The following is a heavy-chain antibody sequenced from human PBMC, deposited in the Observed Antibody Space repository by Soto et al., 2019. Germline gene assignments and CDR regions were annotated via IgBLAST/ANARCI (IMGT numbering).Heavy chain of an antibody. CDR3: ASRSSGWYFDY. D-gene: IGHD6-19*01. CDR2: ISGSGGST. Sequence: HPGGSVRLSCAASGFTFSNYAMNWVRQAPGKGLEWVSVISGSGGSTYYADSVKGRFTISRDNSKNTLYLQMNSLRAEDTAVYYSASRSSGWYFDYWGQGTLVTVSS. J-gene: IGHJ4*02. V-gene: IGHV3-23*01. CDR1: GFTFSNYA.